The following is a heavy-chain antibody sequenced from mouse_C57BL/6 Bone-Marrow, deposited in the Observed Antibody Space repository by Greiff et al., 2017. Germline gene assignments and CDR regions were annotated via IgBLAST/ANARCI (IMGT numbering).Heavy chain of an antibody. CDR3: TDGYYQGYFDV. CDR2: IDPENGDT. Sequence: VQLQQSGAELVRPGASVKLSCTASGFNIKDDYMHWVKQRPEQGLEWIGWIDPENGDTEYASKFQGQATITADTSSNTACLQLSSLTSEDTAVYYCTDGYYQGYFDVWGTGTTVTGSS. V-gene: IGHV14-4*01. D-gene: IGHD2-3*01. J-gene: IGHJ1*03. CDR1: GFNIKDDY.